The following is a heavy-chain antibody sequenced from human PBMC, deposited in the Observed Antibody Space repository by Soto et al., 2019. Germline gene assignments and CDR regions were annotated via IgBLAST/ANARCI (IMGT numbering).Heavy chain of an antibody. CDR1: GGSISSGGYY. D-gene: IGHD6-13*01. V-gene: IGHV4-31*03. CDR2: IYYSGST. CDR3: ARVRVSSLYYMDV. J-gene: IGHJ6*03. Sequence: SETLSLTCTVSGGSISSGGYYWSWIRQHPGKGLEWIGYIYYSGSTYYNPSLKSRVTISVDTSKNQFSLKLSSVTAADTAVYYCARVRVSSLYYMDVWCKGTTVTVS.